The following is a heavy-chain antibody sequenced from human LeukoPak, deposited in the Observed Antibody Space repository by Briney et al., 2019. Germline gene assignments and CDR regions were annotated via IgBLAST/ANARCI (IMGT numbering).Heavy chain of an antibody. CDR1: GFTFSSYA. D-gene: IGHD3-22*01. Sequence: PGGSLRLSCAASGFTFSSYAMSWVRQAPGKGLEWFSAISGSGGSTYYADSVKGRFTISRDNSKNTLYLQMNSLRAEDTAVYYCAKGYYDSSGYPYYFDYWGQGTLVTVSS. CDR2: ISGSGGST. CDR3: AKGYYDSSGYPYYFDY. V-gene: IGHV3-23*01. J-gene: IGHJ4*02.